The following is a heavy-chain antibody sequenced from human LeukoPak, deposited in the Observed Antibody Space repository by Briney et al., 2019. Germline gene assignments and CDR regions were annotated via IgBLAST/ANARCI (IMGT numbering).Heavy chain of an antibody. CDR3: VTEYWYRFDH. D-gene: IGHD1-14*01. Sequence: AGGSLRLSCAASGFNFNGYNMAWVRQAPGKGLEWLTTADWAGIATEYTPSVRGRFTMSRDNTKNSIYLQMNSLSAEDTAVYFWVTEYWYRFDHGGPGILVTVSA. CDR1: GFNFNGYN. J-gene: IGHJ4*02. V-gene: IGHV3-7*04. CDR2: ADWAGIAT.